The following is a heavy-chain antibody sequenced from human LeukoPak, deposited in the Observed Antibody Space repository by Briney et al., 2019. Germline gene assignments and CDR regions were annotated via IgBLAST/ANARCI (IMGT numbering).Heavy chain of an antibody. V-gene: IGHV3-66*01. Sequence: PGGSLRLSCAASGFTVGSNYMSWVRQAPGKGLEWVSVIYSGGSTYYADSVKGRFTISRDNSKNTLYLQMNSLRAEDTAVYYCARGQTDYFYYYYGMDVWGQGTTVTVSS. D-gene: IGHD3-16*01. CDR2: IYSGGST. CDR1: GFTVGSNY. CDR3: ARGQTDYFYYYYGMDV. J-gene: IGHJ6*02.